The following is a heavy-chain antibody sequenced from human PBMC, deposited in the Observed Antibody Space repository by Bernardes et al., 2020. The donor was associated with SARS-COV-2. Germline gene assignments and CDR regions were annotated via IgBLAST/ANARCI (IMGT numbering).Heavy chain of an antibody. J-gene: IGHJ4*02. CDR1: GYSFTNYW. D-gene: IGHD4-17*01. CDR3: ARSRDYGDFGGILRGYYFDY. CDR2: IYPDDSDA. V-gene: IGHV5-51*01. Sequence: GESLKISCKGSGYSFTNYWIGWVRQMPGKGLEWMGIIYPDDSDARYSPSFQGQVTISADKSINTAYLQWSSLKASDSAMYYCARSRDYGDFGGILRGYYFDYWGQGTLVTVSS.